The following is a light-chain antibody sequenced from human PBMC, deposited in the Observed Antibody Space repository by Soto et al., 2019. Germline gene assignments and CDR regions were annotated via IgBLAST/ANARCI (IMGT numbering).Light chain of an antibody. CDR2: AAS. CDR3: LQDYNYPLT. CDR1: QGISTS. Sequence: IQLTQSPSLLSASVGDRVTITCRASQGISTSLAWYQQKPGKAPKLLIYAASSLQSGVPSRFSGSGSGTDFTLTISSLQPEDFATYYCLQDYNYPLTFGQGTKVDIK. J-gene: IGKJ1*01. V-gene: IGKV1-6*01.